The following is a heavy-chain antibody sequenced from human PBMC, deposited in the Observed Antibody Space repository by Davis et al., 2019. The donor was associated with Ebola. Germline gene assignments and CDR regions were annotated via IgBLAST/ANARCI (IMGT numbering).Heavy chain of an antibody. CDR3: ARGRGHYESSGGDF. D-gene: IGHD3-22*01. Sequence: GGSLRLSCAASGYNFIEYFMHWVRQAPGQGLEWMGIINPSGGNTNYAQKFQGRVTMTRDTSTRTVYMELSSLRSEDTAVYYCARGRGHYESSGGDFWGQGTLVTVSS. CDR1: GYNFIEYF. V-gene: IGHV1-46*01. CDR2: INPSGGNT. J-gene: IGHJ4*02.